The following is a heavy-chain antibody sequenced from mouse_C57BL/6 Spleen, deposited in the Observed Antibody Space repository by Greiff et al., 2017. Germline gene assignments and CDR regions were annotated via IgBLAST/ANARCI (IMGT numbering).Heavy chain of an antibody. CDR3: AVGAGYDYDRAWFAY. V-gene: IGHV1-50*01. J-gene: IGHJ3*01. CDR2: IDPSDSYT. CDR1: GYTFTSYW. Sequence: VQLQQSGAELVKPGASVKLSCKASGYTFTSYWMQWVKQRPGQGLEWIGEIDPSDSYTNYNQQFKGKAPLTVDTSSSTAYMQLSSLTSEDSAVYYCAVGAGYDYDRAWFAYWGQGTLVTVSA. D-gene: IGHD2-4*01.